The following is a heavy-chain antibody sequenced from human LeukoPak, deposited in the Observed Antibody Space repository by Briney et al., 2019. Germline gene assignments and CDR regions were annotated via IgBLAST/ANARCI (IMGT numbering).Heavy chain of an antibody. CDR2: INPNSGGT. V-gene: IGHV1-2*06. CDR3: ANEATDYYYYYGMDV. D-gene: IGHD5-12*01. CDR1: GYTFTGYY. J-gene: IGHJ6*02. Sequence: ASVKVSCKASGYTFTGYYMHWVRQAPGQGLEWMGRINPNSGGTNYAQKFQGRVTMTRDTSISTAYMELSRLRSDDTAVYYCANEATDYYYYYGMDVWGQGTTVTVSS.